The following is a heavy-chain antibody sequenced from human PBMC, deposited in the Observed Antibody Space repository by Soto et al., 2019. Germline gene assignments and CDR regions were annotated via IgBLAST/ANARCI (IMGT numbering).Heavy chain of an antibody. CDR1: GYTFNSFY. Sequence: QVQLVQSGAEVKKPGASVKVSCKASGYTFNSFYMHWVRQAPGQGLVWMGIIKPSGGSTSYAQKFQGRVTMTRDTSTSTVYMAQSSLRSEDTSVYYCAIVGYSSSSGYYGRDGLGQGPTVTASS. D-gene: IGHD6-6*01. V-gene: IGHV1-46*02. J-gene: IGHJ6*02. CDR2: IKPSGGST. CDR3: AIVGYSSSSGYYGRDG.